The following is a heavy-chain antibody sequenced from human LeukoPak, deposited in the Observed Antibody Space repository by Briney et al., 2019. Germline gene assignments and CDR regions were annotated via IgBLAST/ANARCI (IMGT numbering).Heavy chain of an antibody. CDR2: ISYDGSRK. Sequence: PGGSLRLSCAASGFTLSSYSMNWVRQAPGKGLEWVAVISYDGSRKYHADSVKGRFTISRDNSRNTVYLQMDALRTEDTAVYFCARAPTPLGDGFDVWGQGTMVTVSS. CDR3: ARAPTPLGDGFDV. CDR1: GFTLSSYS. D-gene: IGHD5-24*01. J-gene: IGHJ3*01. V-gene: IGHV3-30*03.